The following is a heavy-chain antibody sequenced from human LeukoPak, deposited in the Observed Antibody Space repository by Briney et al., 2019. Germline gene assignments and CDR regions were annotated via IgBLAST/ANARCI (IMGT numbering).Heavy chain of an antibody. D-gene: IGHD3-10*01. Sequence: GGSLRLSCAASGFTFSSPAISWVRQAPGKGLKLVSAISGSGGSTYYADSVKGRFTISRDNSKNTLYLQMSSLRAEDTAVYYCAKDPGSYYNEYFHHWGQGTLVTVSS. CDR1: GFTFSSPA. V-gene: IGHV3-23*01. CDR3: AKDPGSYYNEYFHH. CDR2: ISGSGGST. J-gene: IGHJ1*01.